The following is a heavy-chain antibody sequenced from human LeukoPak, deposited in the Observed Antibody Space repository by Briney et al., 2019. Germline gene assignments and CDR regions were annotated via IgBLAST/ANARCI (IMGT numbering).Heavy chain of an antibody. J-gene: IGHJ6*03. Sequence: ASVKVSCKASGYTFTDYYMHWVRQAPGQGLEWMGWINPNSGGTNYAQKFQGRVTMTRDASISTAYMELSRLRSDDTAVYYCARDGTVTTGYYYYYMDVWGKGTTVTVSS. V-gene: IGHV1-2*02. CDR3: ARDGTVTTGYYYYYMDV. CDR1: GYTFTDYY. CDR2: INPNSGGT. D-gene: IGHD4-17*01.